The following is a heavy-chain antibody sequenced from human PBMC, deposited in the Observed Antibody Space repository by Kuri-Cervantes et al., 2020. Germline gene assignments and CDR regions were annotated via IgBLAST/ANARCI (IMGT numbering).Heavy chain of an antibody. V-gene: IGHV4-59*01. CDR3: ARGRTLSGTYYAY. D-gene: IGHD1-26*01. J-gene: IGHJ4*02. Sequence: SETLSLTCAVYGGSFSGYYWSWIRQPPGKGLEWIGYIYYSGSTNYNPSLKSRVSISMDTAKNQYSLQLSSVTTADTAVYYCARGRTLSGTYYAYWGQGTLVTVSS. CDR2: IYYSGST. CDR1: GGSFSGYY.